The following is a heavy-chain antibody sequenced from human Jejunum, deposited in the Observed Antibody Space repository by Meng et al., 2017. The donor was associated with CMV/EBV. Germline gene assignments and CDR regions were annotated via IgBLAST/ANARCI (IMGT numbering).Heavy chain of an antibody. CDR1: GYTYSENY. Sequence: LVASGYTYSENYIGGIRQAPGKGLEWVSYISSHGSSIYYAEAMKGRFTVSRDNAKNSVYLQMNSLRAEDAAVYYCARNWGPIDYWGQGTLVTVSS. D-gene: IGHD7-27*01. V-gene: IGHV3-11*01. CDR2: ISSHGSSI. J-gene: IGHJ4*02. CDR3: ARNWGPIDY.